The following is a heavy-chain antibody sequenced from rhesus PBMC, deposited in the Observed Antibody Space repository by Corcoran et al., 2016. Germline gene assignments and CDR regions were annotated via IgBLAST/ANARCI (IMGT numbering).Heavy chain of an antibody. D-gene: IGHD6-25*01. V-gene: IGHV4-65*01. Sequence: QVQLQESGPGLVKPSETLSLTCAVSGGSISSSNWWSWIRQPPGKGLEWIGDISGSSGSTYYNPSLKSRVTISTDTSKNQFSLKLRSVTGADTAVYYCARGTGYSGSRNFFDYWGQGVLVTVSS. CDR2: ISGSSGST. CDR1: GGSISSSNW. J-gene: IGHJ4*01. CDR3: ARGTGYSGSRNFFDY.